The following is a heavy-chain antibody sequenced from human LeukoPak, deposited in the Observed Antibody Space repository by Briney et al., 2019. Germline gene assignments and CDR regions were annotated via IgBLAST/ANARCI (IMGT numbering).Heavy chain of an antibody. CDR2: IYHSGST. V-gene: IGHV4-30-2*01. CDR3: AREVSYDSSGLDAFDI. D-gene: IGHD3-22*01. CDR1: GGSISSGGYY. Sequence: PSETLSLTCTVSGGSISSGGYYWSWLRQPPGKGLEWIGYIYHSGSTYYNPSLKSRVTISVDRSKNQFSLKLSSVTAADTAVYYCAREVSYDSSGLDAFDIWGQGTMVTVSS. J-gene: IGHJ3*02.